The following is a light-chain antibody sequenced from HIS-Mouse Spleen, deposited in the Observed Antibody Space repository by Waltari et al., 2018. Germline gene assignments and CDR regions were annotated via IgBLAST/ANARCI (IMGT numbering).Light chain of an antibody. CDR3: CSYAGSYTWV. Sequence: QSALTQPRPVSGSSGQSVTISCPGTSSDVGGYNYVSWYQQHPGKAPKLMIYDVSKRPSGVPDRFSGSKSGNTASLTISGLQAEDEADYYCCSYAGSYTWVFGGGTKLTVL. CDR1: SSDVGGYNY. V-gene: IGLV2-11*01. CDR2: DVS. J-gene: IGLJ3*02.